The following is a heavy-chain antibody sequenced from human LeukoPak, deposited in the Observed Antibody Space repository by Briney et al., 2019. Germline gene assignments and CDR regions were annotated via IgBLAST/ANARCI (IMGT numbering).Heavy chain of an antibody. V-gene: IGHV3-74*01. CDR3: ARGGGYCSGGSCPKLDY. J-gene: IGHJ4*02. D-gene: IGHD2-15*01. CDR2: IKSDGSTT. Sequence: GGSLRLSCAASGFTFSTYWMHWVRQAPGKGLVWVSGIKSDGSTTTYADSVKGRFTISRDNAKNTLYLQMNSLRAEDTAVYYCARGGGYCSGGSCPKLDYWGQGTLVTVSS. CDR1: GFTFSTYW.